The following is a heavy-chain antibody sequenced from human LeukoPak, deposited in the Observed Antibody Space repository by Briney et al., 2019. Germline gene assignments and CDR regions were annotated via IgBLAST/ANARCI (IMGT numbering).Heavy chain of an antibody. CDR3: ARNPPRTGDFNS. D-gene: IGHD7-27*01. V-gene: IGHV1-8*01. J-gene: IGHJ4*02. CDR2: MSPNNGDA. Sequence: GASVKVSCKPSGYTFTSYDTNWGRQATGQGLEWLGWMSPNNGDAGYAQKFQARVTMTRNTSTNTAYMELSALTSEDTAVYYCARNPPRTGDFNSWGQGALVTVSS. CDR1: GYTFTSYD.